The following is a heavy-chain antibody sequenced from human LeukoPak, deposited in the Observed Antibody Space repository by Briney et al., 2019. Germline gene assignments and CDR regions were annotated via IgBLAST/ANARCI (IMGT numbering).Heavy chain of an antibody. CDR2: IIPIFGTA. CDR1: GGTFSSYA. D-gene: IGHD5-18*01. J-gene: IGHJ6*02. CDR3: ARGVRGYSYGYDYYGMDV. Sequence: ASVKVSFKASGGTFSSYAISWVRQAPGQGLEWMGGIIPIFGTANCAQKFQGRVTITADESTSTAYMELSSLRSEDTAVYYCARGVRGYSYGYDYYGMDVWGQGTTVTVSS. V-gene: IGHV1-69*13.